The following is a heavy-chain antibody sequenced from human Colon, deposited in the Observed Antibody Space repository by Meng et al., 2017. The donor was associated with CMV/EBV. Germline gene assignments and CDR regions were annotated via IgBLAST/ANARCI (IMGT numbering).Heavy chain of an antibody. V-gene: IGHV4-39*07. J-gene: IGHJ4*02. CDR1: GGSISSSSYY. CDR3: IRETTGSSSSY. Sequence: QLQLQESGPGRVRPSETLSLTCTVSGGSISSSSYYWAWIRQPPGKGLEWIGSIFYTGTTYYKPSLKSRVAISVDTSKNQFSLKLSSVTAADTAVYYCIRETTGSSSSYWGQGTLVTVSS. CDR2: IFYTGTT. D-gene: IGHD6-6*01.